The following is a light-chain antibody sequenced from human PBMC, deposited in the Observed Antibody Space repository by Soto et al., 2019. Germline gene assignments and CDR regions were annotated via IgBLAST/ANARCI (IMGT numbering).Light chain of an antibody. Sequence: QSVLTQPASVSGSPGQSITISCSGSSGDIGGYNFVSWYQHLPGKAPKLIIFEVRFRPSGVSNRFSGSKSGDTASLTISKLLPEDEADYDCSSYTSTGTLIVFGGGTKLTVL. CDR2: EVR. J-gene: IGLJ2*01. CDR1: SGDIGGYNF. CDR3: SSYTSTGTLIV. V-gene: IGLV2-14*01.